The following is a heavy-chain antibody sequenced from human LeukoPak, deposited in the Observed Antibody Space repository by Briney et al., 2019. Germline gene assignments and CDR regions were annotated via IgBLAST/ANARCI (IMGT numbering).Heavy chain of an antibody. CDR2: ISGSGGST. D-gene: IGHD2-2*02. Sequence: GGSLRLSCAASGFTFSSYAMSWVRQAPGKGLGWVSAISGSGGSTHYADSVKGRFTISRDNSKNTLYLQMNSLRAEDTAVYYCANGVPAAIPMGLNWFDPWGQGTLVTVSS. CDR3: ANGVPAAIPMGLNWFDP. CDR1: GFTFSSYA. J-gene: IGHJ5*02. V-gene: IGHV3-23*01.